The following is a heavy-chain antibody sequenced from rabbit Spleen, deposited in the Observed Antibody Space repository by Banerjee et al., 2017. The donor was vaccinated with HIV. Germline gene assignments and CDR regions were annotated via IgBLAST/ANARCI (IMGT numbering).Heavy chain of an antibody. V-gene: IGHV1S45*01. J-gene: IGHJ6*01. CDR2: INTATGKD. CDR1: GFSFSDRDV. Sequence: QEQLEESGRGLVQPEGSLTLTCKASGFSFSDRDVMCWVRQAPGKGLEWIACINTATGKDVYASWAKGRFTISRENAQNTVFLQMTSLTAADTATYFCARDGAGGSYFALWGPGTLVTVS. D-gene: IGHD8-1*01. CDR3: ARDGAGGSYFAL.